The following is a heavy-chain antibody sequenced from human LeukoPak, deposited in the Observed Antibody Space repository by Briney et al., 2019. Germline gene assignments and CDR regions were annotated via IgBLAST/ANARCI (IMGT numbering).Heavy chain of an antibody. Sequence: SETLSLTCTVSGGSISSYYWSWIRQPPGKGLEWIGYIYYGGSTNYNPSLKSRVTISVDTSKNQFSLELSSVTAADTAAYYCVRDDSGMDVWGQGTTVTISS. CDR3: VRDDSGMDV. CDR1: GGSISSYY. J-gene: IGHJ6*02. V-gene: IGHV4-59*01. D-gene: IGHD2-21*01. CDR2: IYYGGST.